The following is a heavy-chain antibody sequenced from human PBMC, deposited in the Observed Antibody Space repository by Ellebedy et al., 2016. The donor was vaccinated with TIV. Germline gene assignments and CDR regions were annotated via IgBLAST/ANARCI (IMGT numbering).Heavy chain of an antibody. J-gene: IGHJ4*02. CDR3: ARALGGGDCY. CDR1: GFTFSSYW. Sequence: GGSLRLXXAASGFTFSSYWMHWVRQAPGKGLEWVANIKQDGSVKKYVDSVKGRFTISRDNAKNSLYLQMNSLRAEDTAVYYCARALGGGDCYWGQGTLVTVSS. D-gene: IGHD2-21*02. CDR2: IKQDGSVK. V-gene: IGHV3-7*01.